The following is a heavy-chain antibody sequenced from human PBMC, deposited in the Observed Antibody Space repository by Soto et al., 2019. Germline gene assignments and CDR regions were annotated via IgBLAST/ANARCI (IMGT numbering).Heavy chain of an antibody. CDR1: GGSISSGGYY. V-gene: IGHV4-31*03. CDR3: GRFLGNIVVVKKWFDP. J-gene: IGHJ5*02. CDR2: IYYSGST. D-gene: IGHD2-21*01. Sequence: PSETLSLTCTVSGGSISSGGYYWSWIAQHPGKGLEWTGYIYYSGSTYYNPSLKSRVTISVDTSKNQFSLKLSSVTAADTGVYYCGRFLGNIVVVKKWFDPWGQGTLVTVSS.